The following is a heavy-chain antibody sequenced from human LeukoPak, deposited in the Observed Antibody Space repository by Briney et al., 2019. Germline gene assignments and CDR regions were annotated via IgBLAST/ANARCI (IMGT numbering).Heavy chain of an antibody. CDR3: TGSGTRLGTDFDY. Sequence: KPGGSLRLSCAGSGFTFRSYAMDWVRQAPGKGLEWVSSINENSRYTYYADSVKGRFTISRDNAKSSLYLQMNSLRVEDTAVYYCTGSGTRLGTDFDYWGQGTLVTVSS. V-gene: IGHV3-21*01. CDR1: GFTFRSYA. J-gene: IGHJ4*02. D-gene: IGHD3-16*01. CDR2: INENSRYT.